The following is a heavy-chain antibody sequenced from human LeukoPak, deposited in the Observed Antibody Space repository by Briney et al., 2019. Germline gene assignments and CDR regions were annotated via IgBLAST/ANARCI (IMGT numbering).Heavy chain of an antibody. D-gene: IGHD6-13*01. J-gene: IGHJ6*02. CDR2: IYTSGST. V-gene: IGHV4-4*07. CDR1: GGSISSYY. CDR3: LRERSQQLVLYYYYGMDV. Sequence: PSETLSLTCTVSGGSISSYYWSWIRQPAGKGLDWIGRIYTSGSTNYNPSLKSRVTMSVDTSKNHFSLKLSSVTAADTAVYYCLRERSQQLVLYYYYGMDVWGQGTTVTVSS.